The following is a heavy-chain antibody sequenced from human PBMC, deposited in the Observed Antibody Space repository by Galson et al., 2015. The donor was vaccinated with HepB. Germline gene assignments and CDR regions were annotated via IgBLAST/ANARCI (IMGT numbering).Heavy chain of an antibody. CDR1: GGSVSSGSYY. J-gene: IGHJ6*02. V-gene: IGHV4-61*01. CDR3: ARALLSYGLDV. Sequence: ETLSLTCTVSGGSVSSGSYYWNWMRQPPGKGLEWIGNIYYSGITNYNPSLKSRVTISVDTSTNQFSLKLNSVTAADTAVYYCARALLSYGLDVWGQGTTVTVSS. D-gene: IGHD2/OR15-2a*01. CDR2: IYYSGIT.